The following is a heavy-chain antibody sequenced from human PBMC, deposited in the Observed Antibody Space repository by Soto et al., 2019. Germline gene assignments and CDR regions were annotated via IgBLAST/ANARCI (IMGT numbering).Heavy chain of an antibody. CDR3: ARASDGYRSGWYVGYFDF. D-gene: IGHD6-19*01. V-gene: IGHV1-18*04. J-gene: IGHJ4*02. Sequence: ASVKVSCKASGYTFTSYGISWVRQAPGQGLEWMGWIRAYNGYTNYAQKFQGRVTVTTDTSTSTAYMELRNLISGDTAIYYCARASDGYRSGWYVGYFDFWGQGTLVTVSS. CDR1: GYTFTSYG. CDR2: IRAYNGYT.